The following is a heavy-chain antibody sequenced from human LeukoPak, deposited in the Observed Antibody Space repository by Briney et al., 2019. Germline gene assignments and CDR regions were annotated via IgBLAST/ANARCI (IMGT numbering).Heavy chain of an antibody. CDR1: GGSVSSANHW. CDR2: IYYSGAT. CDR3: ARDLQWFDP. Sequence: PSETLSLTCTVSGGSVSSANHWWTWIRQRPGEGLEWIGYIYYSGATHYNPSLRSRVALSVGTSKNQFSLNLRSVTAADTAVYYCARDLQWFDPWGQGTLVTVSS. J-gene: IGHJ5*02. V-gene: IGHV4-31*03.